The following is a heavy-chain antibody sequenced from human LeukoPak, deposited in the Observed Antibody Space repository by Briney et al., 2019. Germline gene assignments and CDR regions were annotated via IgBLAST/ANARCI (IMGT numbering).Heavy chain of an antibody. CDR2: IYKHGNGK. CDR3: ARDAGWGSYDL. D-gene: IGHD1-26*01. CDR1: GFTFRIPW. Sequence: GGSLRLSCVASGFTFRIPWVTWVRQAPGKGLEWVAHIYKHGNGKYYVDSVKGRFAIPRDYATNSVFLQMNSLRAEDTSVYYCARDAGWGSYDLWGQGTPVTVSS. V-gene: IGHV3-7*01. J-gene: IGHJ5*02.